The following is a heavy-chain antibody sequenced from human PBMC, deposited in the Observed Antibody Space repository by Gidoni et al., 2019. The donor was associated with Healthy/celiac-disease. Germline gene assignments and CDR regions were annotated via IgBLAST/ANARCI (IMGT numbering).Heavy chain of an antibody. J-gene: IGHJ6*02. CDR1: GGSFSGYY. Sequence: QVQLQQWGAGLLKPSETLSLTCAVYGGSFSGYYWSWIRQPPGKGLEWIGEINHSGSTNYNPSLKSRVTISVDTSKNQFSLKLSSVTAADTAVYYCASRKISSGWLYYYYYGMDVWGQGTTVTVSS. CDR2: INHSGST. D-gene: IGHD6-19*01. CDR3: ASRKISSGWLYYYYYGMDV. V-gene: IGHV4-34*01.